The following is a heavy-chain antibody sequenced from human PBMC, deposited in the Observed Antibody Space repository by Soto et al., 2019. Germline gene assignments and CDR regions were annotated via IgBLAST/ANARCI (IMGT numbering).Heavy chain of an antibody. Sequence: GGSLRLSCAASGFTFSSYSMNWVRQAPGKGLEWVSSISSSSSYIYYADSVKGRFTISRDNAKNSMYLQMNSLRAEDTAVYYCARDRNDFWSGYYTHDAFDIWGQGTMVTVSS. J-gene: IGHJ3*02. CDR1: GFTFSSYS. D-gene: IGHD3-3*01. CDR2: ISSSSSYI. CDR3: ARDRNDFWSGYYTHDAFDI. V-gene: IGHV3-21*01.